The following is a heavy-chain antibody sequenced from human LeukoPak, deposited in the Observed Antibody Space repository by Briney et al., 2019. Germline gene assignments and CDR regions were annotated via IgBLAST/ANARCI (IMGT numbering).Heavy chain of an antibody. D-gene: IGHD3-10*01. Sequence: GGSLRLSCAASGFTFSSYAMHWVREAPGKGMEWVAVISYDGSNKYYADSVKGRFTISRDNSKNTLYLQMNSLRAEDTAVYYCARHLNYYLDYWGQGTLVTVSS. CDR2: ISYDGSNK. V-gene: IGHV3-30-3*01. CDR3: ARHLNYYLDY. CDR1: GFTFSSYA. J-gene: IGHJ4*02.